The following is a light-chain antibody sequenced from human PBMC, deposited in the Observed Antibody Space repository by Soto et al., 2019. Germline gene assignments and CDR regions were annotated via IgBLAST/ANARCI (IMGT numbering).Light chain of an antibody. J-gene: IGKJ4*01. CDR1: QSVSRN. V-gene: IGKV3-15*01. CDR2: GAS. CDR3: QQLNSYPLT. Sequence: IVMTQSPATLSVSPGERATLSCRASQSVSRNLAWYQQRPGQAPRLLISGASTRATGIAARFSGSGSGREFTLTISSLQSEDSALYYCQQLNSYPLTFGGGTKVEIK.